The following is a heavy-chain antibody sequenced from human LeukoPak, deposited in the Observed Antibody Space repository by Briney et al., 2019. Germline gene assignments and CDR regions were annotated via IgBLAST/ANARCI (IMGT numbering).Heavy chain of an antibody. Sequence: PGGSLRLSCAASGFTFSIYAMSWVRQAPGKGLEWVSDISGSGDSSYYADSVKGRFTLSRDNSKNTLYLQTNSLRAEDTAIYFCAKGYCSGGSCPVNYFDYWGQGTLVTVSS. V-gene: IGHV3-23*01. CDR3: AKGYCSGGSCPVNYFDY. CDR2: ISGSGDSS. D-gene: IGHD2-15*01. CDR1: GFTFSIYA. J-gene: IGHJ4*02.